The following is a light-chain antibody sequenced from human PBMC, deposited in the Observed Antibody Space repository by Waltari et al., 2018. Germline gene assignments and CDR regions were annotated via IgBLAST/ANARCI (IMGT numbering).Light chain of an antibody. J-gene: IGKJ3*01. CDR3: QQANTFPVT. CDR1: QGITSR. Sequence: DIQMTQSPSAVSAFVGDRVIITCRVSQGITSRLAWYQQKPGRAPKLLIYDASSLQSGVPSRFSGSGSETDFTLTINNLQPEDIATYFCQQANTFPVTFGPGTKVDI. CDR2: DAS. V-gene: IGKV1-12*01.